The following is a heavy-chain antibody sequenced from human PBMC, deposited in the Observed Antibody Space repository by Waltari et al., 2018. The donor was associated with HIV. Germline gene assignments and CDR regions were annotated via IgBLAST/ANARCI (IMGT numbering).Heavy chain of an antibody. CDR3: ARDLSAASVAGSSGY. Sequence: EVQLVESGGGLVKPGGSLRLSCAASGFTFRSNIMHLVRQSSGKGLEYISLISSGSCYIYYAYSVKCLFTISRDNAKNSLYLQMNSLRAADTAVYYCARDLSAASVAGSSGYWGQGTLVTVSS. CDR1: GFTFRSNI. V-gene: IGHV3-21*01. CDR2: ISSGSCYI. D-gene: IGHD6-19*01. J-gene: IGHJ4*02.